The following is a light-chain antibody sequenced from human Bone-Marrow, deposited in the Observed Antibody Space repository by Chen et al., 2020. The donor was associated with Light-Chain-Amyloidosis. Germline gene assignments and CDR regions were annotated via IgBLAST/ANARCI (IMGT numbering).Light chain of an antibody. CDR2: DDS. V-gene: IGLV3-21*02. CDR1: NIGSTS. Sequence: SYVLTQPSSVSVAPGQTATIACGGNNIGSTSVHCYQQTPGQAPLLFVYDDSDRPSGIPERLSSSNSGNTATLTMSRVEAGDEADYYCQVWDRSSDRPVFGGGTKLTVL. J-gene: IGLJ3*02. CDR3: QVWDRSSDRPV.